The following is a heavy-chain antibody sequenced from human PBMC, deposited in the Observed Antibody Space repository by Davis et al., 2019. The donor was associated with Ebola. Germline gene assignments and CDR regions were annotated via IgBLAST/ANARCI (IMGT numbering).Heavy chain of an antibody. Sequence: GESLKISCAGSGFTFSTYAMTWVRQAPGKGLEWVSRISGSGGDPHYADSAKGRFTISRDNSKNTLYLQMNSLRAEDTAVYYCARAPAGRWQWPGTACDQWGQGTLVTVSS. D-gene: IGHD6-19*01. V-gene: IGHV3-23*01. J-gene: IGHJ5*02. CDR3: ARAPAGRWQWPGTACDQ. CDR2: ISGSGGDP. CDR1: GFTFSTYA.